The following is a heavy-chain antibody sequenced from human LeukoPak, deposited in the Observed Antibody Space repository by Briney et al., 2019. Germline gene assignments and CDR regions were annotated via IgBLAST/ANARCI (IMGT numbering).Heavy chain of an antibody. CDR1: GGSISSSSYY. CDR3: ARGRSWYLNNWFDP. D-gene: IGHD6-13*01. V-gene: IGHV4-39*07. Sequence: SETLSLTCTVSGGSISSSSYYWGWIRQPPGKGLEWIGSIYYSGSTNYNPSLKSRVTISVDTSKNQFSLKLSSVTAADTAVYYCARGRSWYLNNWFDPWGQGTLVTVSS. J-gene: IGHJ5*02. CDR2: IYYSGST.